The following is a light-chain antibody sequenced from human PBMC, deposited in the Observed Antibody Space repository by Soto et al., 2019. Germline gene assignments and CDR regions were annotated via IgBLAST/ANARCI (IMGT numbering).Light chain of an antibody. V-gene: IGKV1-5*01. Sequence: DIQMTQSPSTLSAYVGYGVNITSRACQSIGSWLAWYQQKKGKAPNLLIYDASSLESGVPSGFRGSGSGTEFTLTISRLQPDDFKTYYCQQYNSYPWTFGQGTKVDIK. CDR2: DAS. J-gene: IGKJ1*01. CDR3: QQYNSYPWT. CDR1: QSIGSW.